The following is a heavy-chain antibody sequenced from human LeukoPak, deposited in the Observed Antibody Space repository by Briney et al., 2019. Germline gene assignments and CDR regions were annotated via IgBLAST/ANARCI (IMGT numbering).Heavy chain of an antibody. D-gene: IGHD3-10*01. CDR2: IYYSGST. V-gene: IGHV4-30-4*01. CDR1: GGSISSGDYY. J-gene: IGHJ4*02. CDR3: NGGSGSAVDY. Sequence: SQTLSLTCTVSGGSISSGDYYWRWIRQPPGKGLEWIGYIYYSGSTYYNPSLKSRVTISVDTSKNQFSLKLSSVTTADTAVYYCNGGSGSAVDYWGQGTLVTVSS.